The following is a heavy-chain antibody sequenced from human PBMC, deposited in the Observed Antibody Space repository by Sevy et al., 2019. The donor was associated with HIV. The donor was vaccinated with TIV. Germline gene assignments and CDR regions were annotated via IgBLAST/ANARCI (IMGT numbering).Heavy chain of an antibody. CDR2: IHSGGKI. J-gene: IGHJ6*02. D-gene: IGHD2-15*01. CDR3: AREDIVLGEDNYYGIDV. Sequence: GGSLRLSCAASGFSVSSNYMSWVRQAPGKGPEWVSVIHSGGKISYADSVQGRFTISRDNSKNTLYLQMNSLRAEDTAVYYCAREDIVLGEDNYYGIDVWGQGTTVSLL. V-gene: IGHV3-53*01. CDR1: GFSVSSNY.